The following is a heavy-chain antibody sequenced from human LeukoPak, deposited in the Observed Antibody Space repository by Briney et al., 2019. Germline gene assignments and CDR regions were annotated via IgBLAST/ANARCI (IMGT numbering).Heavy chain of an antibody. CDR3: ARDIGDTLDAFDI. D-gene: IGHD5-18*01. CDR1: RYTFTSYY. Sequence: ASVKVSCKASRYTFTSYYMHWVRQAPGQGLEWMGIINPSGGSTSYAQKFQGRVTMTRDTSTSTVYMELSSLRSEDTAVYYCARDIGDTLDAFDIWGQGTMVTVSS. CDR2: INPSGGST. V-gene: IGHV1-46*01. J-gene: IGHJ3*02.